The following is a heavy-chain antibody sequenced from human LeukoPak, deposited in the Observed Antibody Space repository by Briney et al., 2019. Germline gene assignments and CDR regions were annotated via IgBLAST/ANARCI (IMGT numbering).Heavy chain of an antibody. CDR3: ARSAEEYSSGRYYFDY. CDR2: ISSNGGST. V-gene: IGHV3-64*01. J-gene: IGHJ4*02. CDR1: GFTFSSYA. Sequence: GGSLRLSCAASGFTFSSYAMHWVRQAPGKGLEYVSAISSNGGSTYYANSVKGRFTISRDNSKNTLYLQMGSLRAEDMAVYYCARSAEEYSSGRYYFDYWGQGTLVTVSS. D-gene: IGHD6-19*01.